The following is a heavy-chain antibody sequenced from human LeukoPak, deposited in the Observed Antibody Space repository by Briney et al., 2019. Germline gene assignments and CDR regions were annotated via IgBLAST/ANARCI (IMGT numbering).Heavy chain of an antibody. Sequence: GGFLRLSCAASGFTFSNAWMSWVRQAPGKGLEWVGRIKSKTDGGTTDYAAPVKGRFTISRDDSKNTLYLQMNSQKTEDTAVYYCTTDLYDYVWGSYRPTGYWGQGTLVTVSS. D-gene: IGHD3-16*02. CDR1: GFTFSNAW. V-gene: IGHV3-15*01. J-gene: IGHJ4*02. CDR3: TTDLYDYVWGSYRPTGY. CDR2: IKSKTDGGTT.